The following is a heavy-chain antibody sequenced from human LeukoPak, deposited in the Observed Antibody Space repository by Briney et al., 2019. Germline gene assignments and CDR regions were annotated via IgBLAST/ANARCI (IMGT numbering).Heavy chain of an antibody. CDR1: AYTFTGYY. D-gene: IGHD1-14*01. V-gene: IGHV1-2*02. J-gene: IGHJ6*02. CDR3: ARGRSSRTSPVYTMDV. CDR2: INPNSGGT. Sequence: ASVKVSCKASAYTFTGYYMHWVRQAPGQGLEWMGWINPNSGGTNFAQKFQGRVIMTRDTSITTVYMELRRLTSDDTAVYFCARGRSSRTSPVYTMDVWGQGTTVTVSS.